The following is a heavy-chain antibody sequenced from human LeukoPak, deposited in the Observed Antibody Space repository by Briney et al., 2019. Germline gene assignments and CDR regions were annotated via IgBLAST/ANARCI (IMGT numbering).Heavy chain of an antibody. J-gene: IGHJ6*03. CDR1: GFTFSSYW. CDR2: IQQGGSEK. CDR3: ARELLWFGELSYYYYYMDV. D-gene: IGHD3-10*01. V-gene: IGHV3-7*01. Sequence: GGSLRLSCAASGFTFSSYWMSWVRQAPGKGLEWVANIQQGGSEKYYVDSVKGRFTTSRDNAKNSLYLQMNSLRAEDTAVYYCARELLWFGELSYYYYYMDVWGKGTTVTISS.